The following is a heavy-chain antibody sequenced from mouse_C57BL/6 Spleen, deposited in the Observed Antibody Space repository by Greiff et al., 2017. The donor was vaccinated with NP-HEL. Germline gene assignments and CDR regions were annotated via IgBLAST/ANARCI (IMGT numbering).Heavy chain of an antibody. CDR1: GYTFTDYN. J-gene: IGHJ2*01. Sequence: VQLQQSGPELVKPGASVKMSCKASGYTFTDYNMHWVKQSHGKSLEWIGYINPNNGGTSYNQKFKSKATLTVDKPSSTAYMQLSSLTSEDSAVYYCARKTPNWYYFDYWGQGTTLTVSS. CDR2: INPNNGGT. CDR3: ARKTPNWYYFDY. V-gene: IGHV1-22*01. D-gene: IGHD4-1*01.